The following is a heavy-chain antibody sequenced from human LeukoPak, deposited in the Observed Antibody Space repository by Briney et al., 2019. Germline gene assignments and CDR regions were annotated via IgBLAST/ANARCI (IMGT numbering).Heavy chain of an antibody. CDR3: AREASGSYGTNIDY. CDR1: GFTVSSNY. J-gene: IGHJ4*02. V-gene: IGHV3-66*02. Sequence: GGSLRLSCAASGFTVSSNYMSWVRQAPGKGLEWVSVIYSGGSTYYADSVKGRFTISRDNSKNTLYLQMDSLSAEDTAVYYCAREASGSYGTNIDYWGQGTLVTVSS. CDR2: IYSGGST. D-gene: IGHD1-26*01.